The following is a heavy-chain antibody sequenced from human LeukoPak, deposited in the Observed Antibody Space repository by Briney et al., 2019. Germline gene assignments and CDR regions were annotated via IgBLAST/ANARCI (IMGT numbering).Heavy chain of an antibody. Sequence: SVKFSCKASGFTFTDYYMHWVRLAPGQGLEWMGYINPHSGVTSFPQKFRGRVTLTTDTSISAAYMELSSLISDDTAMYYCVREGITKAFDLWGQGALVTVSS. D-gene: IGHD1-14*01. CDR3: VREGITKAFDL. J-gene: IGHJ4*02. CDR1: GFTFTDYY. V-gene: IGHV1-2*02. CDR2: INPHSGVT.